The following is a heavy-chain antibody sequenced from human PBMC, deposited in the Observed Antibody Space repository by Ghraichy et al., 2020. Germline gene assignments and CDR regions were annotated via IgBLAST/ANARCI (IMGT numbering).Heavy chain of an antibody. D-gene: IGHD3-10*01. CDR3: TRDFYDAGGMDV. Sequence: GESLNISCAASGFTFSGSAMHWVRQASGKGLEWVGRIRSKANSYATAYAASVKGRFTISRDDSKNTAYLQMNSLKTEDTAVYYCTRDFYDAGGMDVWGQGTTVTVSS. CDR1: GFTFSGSA. CDR2: IRSKANSYAT. J-gene: IGHJ6*02. V-gene: IGHV3-73*01.